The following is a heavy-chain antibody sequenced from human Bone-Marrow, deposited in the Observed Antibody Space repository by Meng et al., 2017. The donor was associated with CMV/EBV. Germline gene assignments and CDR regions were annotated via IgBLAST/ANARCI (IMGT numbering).Heavy chain of an antibody. CDR2: IYSGGDT. D-gene: IGHD3-10*01. J-gene: IGHJ4*02. CDR1: GFTVTNNY. CDR3: GTDVI. Sequence: EVQLVESGGDLIQPGGSLRLSCAASGFTVTNNYMSWVRQAPGKRLECVSVIYSGGDTYYADSVKCRFTISRDSSKNTLYLQMSSLRAEDTAVYYCGTDVIRGQGTLVTVSS. V-gene: IGHV3-53*01.